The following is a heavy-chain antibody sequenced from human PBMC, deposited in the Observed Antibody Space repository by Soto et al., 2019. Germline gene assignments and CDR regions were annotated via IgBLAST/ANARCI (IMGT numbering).Heavy chain of an antibody. J-gene: IGHJ6*02. V-gene: IGHV3-33*01. CDR3: ASDAGYCSSTSCYGVLYYYYGIDG. CDR2: IWYDGSNK. Sequence: GGSLRLSCAASGFTFSSYGMHWVRQAPGKGLEWVAVIWYDGSNKYYADSVKGRFTISRDNSKNTLYLQMNSLRAEDTAVYYCASDAGYCSSTSCYGVLYYYYGIDGWGQESTGTAAS. CDR1: GFTFSSYG. D-gene: IGHD2-2*01.